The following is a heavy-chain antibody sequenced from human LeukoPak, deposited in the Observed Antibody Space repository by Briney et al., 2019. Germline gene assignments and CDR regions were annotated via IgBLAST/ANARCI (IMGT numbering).Heavy chain of an antibody. J-gene: IGHJ5*02. CDR3: ARHDFDLPMIYSFFVH. CDR1: GYTFTKYY. CDR2: MHPTGDST. D-gene: IGHD3-3*01. V-gene: IGHV1-46*01. Sequence: ASVNVSCKASGYTFTKYYMNWVRQAPGQGLEWMGIMHPTGDSTNYAQKFQGRVTLTRDTSTGTFYMELSSLTSEDTAVYYCARHDFDLPMIYSFFVHWGQGTLVTVSS.